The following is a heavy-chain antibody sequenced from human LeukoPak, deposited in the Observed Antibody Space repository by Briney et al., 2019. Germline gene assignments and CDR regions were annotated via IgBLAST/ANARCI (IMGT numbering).Heavy chain of an antibody. J-gene: IGHJ4*02. CDR2: ISSSGSTI. CDR3: ARYQGFWSGSNRDLDY. D-gene: IGHD3-3*01. CDR1: GFTFSDYY. V-gene: IGHV3-11*04. Sequence: GGSLRLSCAASGFTFSDYYMSWIRQAPGKGLEWVSYISSSGSTIYYADSVKGRFTISRDNAKNSLYLQMNSLRAEDTAVYYCARYQGFWSGSNRDLDYWGQGTLVTVSS.